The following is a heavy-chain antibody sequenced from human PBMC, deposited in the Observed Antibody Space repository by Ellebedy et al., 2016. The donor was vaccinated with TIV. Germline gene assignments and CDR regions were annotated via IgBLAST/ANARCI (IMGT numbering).Heavy chain of an antibody. CDR3: AREGIQLYGMDV. J-gene: IGHJ6*02. CDR2: INHSGST. D-gene: IGHD5-18*01. V-gene: IGHV4-34*01. CDR1: GGSFSGYY. Sequence: SETLSLTCAVYGGSFSGYYWSWIRQPPGKGLEWIGEINHSGSTNYNPSLKSRVTISVDTSKNQFSLKLSSVTAADTAVYYCAREGIQLYGMDVWGQGTAVTVSS.